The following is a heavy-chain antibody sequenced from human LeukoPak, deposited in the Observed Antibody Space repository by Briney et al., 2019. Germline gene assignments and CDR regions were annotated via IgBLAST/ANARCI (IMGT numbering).Heavy chain of an antibody. CDR3: TTYYYGSGRTFDY. D-gene: IGHD3-10*01. J-gene: IGHJ4*02. CDR1: GFTFSNAW. Sequence: GGSLRLSCAASGFTFSNAWMSWVRQAPGKGLEWIGRIKTKTDGGTTDYAAPVKGRFSISRDDSKKTLYLQMNSLKTEDTAVYYCTTYYYGSGRTFDYWGQGTLVTVSS. V-gene: IGHV3-15*01. CDR2: IKTKTDGGTT.